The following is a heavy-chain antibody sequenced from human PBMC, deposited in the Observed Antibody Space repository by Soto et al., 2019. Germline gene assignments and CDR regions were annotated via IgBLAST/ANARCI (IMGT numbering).Heavy chain of an antibody. J-gene: IGHJ4*02. CDR3: ARDRRDGDTI. CDR2: IYRGGDI. Sequence: EVQVVESGGGLVQPGGPLRLSCEASGFSVTGSYLSWFGQAPGKGLEWASVIYRGGDIYYADSVQGRFTTSRDISRNSLDLQMNSLRAEDTAIYYCARDRRDGDTIWGQGVVVTVSS. D-gene: IGHD3-3*01. V-gene: IGHV3-66*01. CDR1: GFSVTGSY.